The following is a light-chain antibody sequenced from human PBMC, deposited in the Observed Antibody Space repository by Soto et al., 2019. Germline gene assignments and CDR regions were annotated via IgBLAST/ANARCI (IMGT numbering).Light chain of an antibody. Sequence: IQLTQSPSSLSASLGESVTIACVASHGIIRYLSWYQQKPGRAPKLLISAASTLQSGVPARFSGSGSGTDFTLSITSLQPEDFATYYCQQLNTYPVTFGGGTKV. J-gene: IGKJ4*01. CDR3: QQLNTYPVT. CDR2: AAS. V-gene: IGKV1-9*01. CDR1: HGIIRY.